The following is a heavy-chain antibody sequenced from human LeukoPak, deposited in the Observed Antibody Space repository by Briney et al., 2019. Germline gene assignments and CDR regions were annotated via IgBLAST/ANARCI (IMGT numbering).Heavy chain of an antibody. D-gene: IGHD2-2*01. CDR2: ISSSSSYI. J-gene: IGHJ6*03. CDR1: GFTFSSYS. CDR3: ARVDIVVVPAAQDYYYYMDV. V-gene: IGHV3-21*01. Sequence: GGPLRLSCAASGFTFSSYSMNWVRQAPGKGREWVSSISSSSSYIYYADSVKGRFTISRDNAKNSLYLQMNSLRAEDTAVYYCARVDIVVVPAAQDYYYYMDVWGEGTTVTVSS.